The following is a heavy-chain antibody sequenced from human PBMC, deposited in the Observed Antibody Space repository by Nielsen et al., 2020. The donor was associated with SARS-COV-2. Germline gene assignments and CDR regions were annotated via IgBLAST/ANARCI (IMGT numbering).Heavy chain of an antibody. Sequence: GGSLRPSCAASGFTSSSLWMSWVRQAPGKGLEWVADIKQDGSEMHYVDSVKGRFTISRDNAKNSVFLQMNSLRVDDTAVYYCAREWFDPWGQGTLVTVSS. CDR1: GFTSSSLW. CDR2: IKQDGSEM. J-gene: IGHJ5*02. CDR3: AREWFDP. V-gene: IGHV3-7*01.